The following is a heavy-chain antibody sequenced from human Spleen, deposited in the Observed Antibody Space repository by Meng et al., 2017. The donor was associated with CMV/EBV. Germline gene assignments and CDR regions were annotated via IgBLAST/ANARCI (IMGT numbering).Heavy chain of an antibody. CDR2: IYWNDDT. D-gene: IGHD1-1*01. CDR3: AHLTTGTTWG. CDR1: GFSLSTRGVG. Sequence: TCNFSGFSLSTRGVGVGWIRQPPGKALEWLALIYWNDDTRYSPSLKSRLTITKDTSKNQVVLTMTNMDPVDTATYYCAHLTTGTTWGWGQGTLVTVSS. V-gene: IGHV2-5*01. J-gene: IGHJ4*02.